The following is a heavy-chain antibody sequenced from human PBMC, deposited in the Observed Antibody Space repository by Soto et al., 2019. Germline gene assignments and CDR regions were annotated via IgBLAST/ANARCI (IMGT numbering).Heavy chain of an antibody. Sequence: SETLSLTCTVSGGSISSGGYYWSWIRQHPGKGLEWIGYIYYSGSTYYNPSLKSRVTISVDTSKNQFSLKLSSVTAADTAVYYCARAGYDFWGGYPPGSNWFDPGGQGTLVTVSS. D-gene: IGHD3-3*01. CDR1: GGSISSGGYY. V-gene: IGHV4-31*03. CDR3: ARAGYDFWGGYPPGSNWFDP. J-gene: IGHJ5*02. CDR2: IYYSGST.